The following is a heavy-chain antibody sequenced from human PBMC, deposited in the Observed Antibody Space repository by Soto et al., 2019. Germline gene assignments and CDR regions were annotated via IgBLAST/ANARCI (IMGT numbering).Heavy chain of an antibody. D-gene: IGHD3-22*01. CDR1: GYSFTSYW. CDR2: IDPSDSYT. V-gene: IGHV5-10-1*01. J-gene: IGHJ3*02. CDR3: ARLEYYYDSSGPKGAFDI. Sequence: GESLKISCKGSGYSFTSYWISWVRQMPGKGLEWMGRIDPSDSYTNYSPSFQGHVTISADKSISTAYLQWSSLKASDTAMYYCARLEYYYDSSGPKGAFDIWGQGTMVT.